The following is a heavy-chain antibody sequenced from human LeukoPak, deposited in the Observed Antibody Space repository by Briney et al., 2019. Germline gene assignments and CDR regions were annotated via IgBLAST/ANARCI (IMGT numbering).Heavy chain of an antibody. CDR2: IRYDGSNK. D-gene: IGHD3-22*01. J-gene: IGHJ4*02. Sequence: GGSLRLSCAASGFTFSSYGMHWVRQAPGKGLEWVAFIRYDGSNKYYADSVKGRFTISRDNSKNTLYLQMNSLRAEDTAVYYCAKDPLTYYYDISGYGIRLVWGQGTLVTVSS. V-gene: IGHV3-30*02. CDR3: AKDPLTYYYDISGYGIRLV. CDR1: GFTFSSYG.